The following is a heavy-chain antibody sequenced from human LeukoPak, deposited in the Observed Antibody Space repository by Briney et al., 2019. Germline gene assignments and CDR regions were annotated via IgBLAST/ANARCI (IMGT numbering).Heavy chain of an antibody. D-gene: IGHD4-17*01. CDR1: GLTVSSNY. J-gene: IGHJ4*02. CDR2: IYSGGST. CDR3: ASTMTTGQYHFDY. V-gene: IGHV3-66*01. Sequence: GGPLRLSCAASGLTVSSNYMSWVRQAPGKGLGWVSVIYSGGSTYYAVSVKGRFTISRDNSKNTLYLQMNNLRAEDTAVYYCASTMTTGQYHFDYWGQGTLVTVSS.